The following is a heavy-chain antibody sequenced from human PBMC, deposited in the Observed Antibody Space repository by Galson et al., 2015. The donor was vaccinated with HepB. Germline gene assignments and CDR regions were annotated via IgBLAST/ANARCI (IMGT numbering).Heavy chain of an antibody. CDR2: IWYDGSNK. Sequence: SLRLSCAASGFTFSGYGMHWVRQAPGKGLEWVAVIWYDGSNKYYADSVKGRFTISRDNSKNTLYLQMNSLRAEDTAVYYCARGGGIVGATTLGDAFDIWGQGTMVTVSS. J-gene: IGHJ3*02. V-gene: IGHV3-33*01. CDR3: ARGGGIVGATTLGDAFDI. D-gene: IGHD1-26*01. CDR1: GFTFSGYG.